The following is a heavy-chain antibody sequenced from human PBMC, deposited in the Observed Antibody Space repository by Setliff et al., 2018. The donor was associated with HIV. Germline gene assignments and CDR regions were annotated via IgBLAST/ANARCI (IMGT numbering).Heavy chain of an antibody. CDR1: GGSISSYY. J-gene: IGHJ5*02. CDR3: ARDMGGGYCSGGSCYSKSHWFDP. Sequence: SETLSLTCTVSGGSISSYYWSWIRQPAGKGLEWIGRIYPSGSTNYNPSLKSRVTMSVDTSKNQFSLKLSSVTAADTAVYYCARDMGGGYCSGGSCYSKSHWFDPWGQGTLVTVSS. V-gene: IGHV4-4*07. D-gene: IGHD2-15*01. CDR2: IYPSGST.